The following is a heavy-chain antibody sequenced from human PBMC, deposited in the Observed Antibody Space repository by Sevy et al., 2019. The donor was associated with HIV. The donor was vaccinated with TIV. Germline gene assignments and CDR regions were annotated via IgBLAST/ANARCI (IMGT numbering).Heavy chain of an antibody. J-gene: IGHJ6*03. V-gene: IGHV4-59*01. CDR2: IYYSGST. CDR3: ARVTGYYYYYMDV. CDR1: GGSISSYY. Sequence: SETLSLTCTVSGGSISSYYWSWIRQPPGKGLEWIGYIYYSGSTNYNPSLKSRVTISVDTSKNQFSLKLSSVTAADTAVYYCARVTGYYYYYMDVWGKRTTVTVSS. D-gene: IGHD3-9*01.